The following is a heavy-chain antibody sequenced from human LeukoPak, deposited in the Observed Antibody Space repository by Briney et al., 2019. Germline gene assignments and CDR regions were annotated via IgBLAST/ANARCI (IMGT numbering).Heavy chain of an antibody. CDR3: ARGRGPEDILTGYYMNYYYYMDV. V-gene: IGHV4-34*01. CDR1: GGSFSGYY. CDR2: INHSGST. Sequence: SETLSLTCAVYGGSFSGYYWSWIRQPPGKGLEWIGEINHSGSTNYNPSLKSRVTISVDTSKNQFSLKLNSVTAADTAVYYCARGRGPEDILTGYYMNYYYYMDVWGKGTTVTVSS. J-gene: IGHJ6*03. D-gene: IGHD3-9*01.